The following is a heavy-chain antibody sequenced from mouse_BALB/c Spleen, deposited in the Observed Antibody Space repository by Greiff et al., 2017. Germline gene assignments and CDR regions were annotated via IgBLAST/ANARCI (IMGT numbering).Heavy chain of an antibody. CDR1: GYTFTSYV. J-gene: IGHJ4*01. Sequence: EVQLQQSGPELVKPGASVKMSCKASGYTFTSYVMHWVKQKPGQGLEWIGYINPYNDGTKYNEKFKGKATLTSDKSSSTAYMELSSLTSEDSAVYYCARGYGSSYPYAMDYWGQGTSVTVSS. CDR2: INPYNDGT. CDR3: ARGYGSSYPYAMDY. D-gene: IGHD1-1*01. V-gene: IGHV1-14*01.